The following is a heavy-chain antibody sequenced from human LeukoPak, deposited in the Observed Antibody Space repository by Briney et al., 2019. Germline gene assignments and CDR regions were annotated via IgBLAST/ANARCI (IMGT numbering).Heavy chain of an antibody. J-gene: IGHJ3*02. D-gene: IGHD6-19*01. CDR3: ASPGIAVAGSHAFDI. V-gene: IGHV1-2*06. CDR1: GYTFTGYY. CDR2: INPNSGGT. Sequence: ASVKVSCKASGYTFTGYYMHWVRQAPGQGLEWMGRINPNSGGTNYAQKFQGRVTITRNTSISTAYMELSSLRSEDTAVYYCASPGIAVAGSHAFDIWGQGTMDTVSS.